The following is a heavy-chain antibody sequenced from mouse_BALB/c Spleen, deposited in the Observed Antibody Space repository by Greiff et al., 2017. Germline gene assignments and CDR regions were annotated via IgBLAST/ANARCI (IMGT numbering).Heavy chain of an antibody. V-gene: IGHV5-4*02. CDR1: GFTFSDYY. CDR2: ISDGGSYT. Sequence: EVKLVESGGGLVKPGGSLKLSCAASGFTFSDYYMYWVRQTPEKRLEWVATISDGGSYTYYPDSVKGRFTISRDNAKNNLYLQMSSLKSEDTAMYYCARGGNYVAWFAYWGQGTLVTVSA. CDR3: ARGGNYVAWFAY. D-gene: IGHD2-1*01. J-gene: IGHJ3*01.